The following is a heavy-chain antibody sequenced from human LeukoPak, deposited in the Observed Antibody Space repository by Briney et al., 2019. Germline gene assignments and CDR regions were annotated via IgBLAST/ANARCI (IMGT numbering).Heavy chain of an antibody. CDR2: IYNSGST. J-gene: IGHJ3*02. V-gene: IGHV4-59*01. CDR3: ARGSVLQGAFDI. CDR1: GCFTSSNY. Sequence: PSETLTLTCTVSGCFTSSNYWNWIRQPPGKGLGWIGYIYNSGSTNFYPSLKSRLAISVDTYKNQFSLKVSSVSAADTAVYYCARGSVLQGAFDIWGQGTMVTVSS. D-gene: IGHD2-15*01.